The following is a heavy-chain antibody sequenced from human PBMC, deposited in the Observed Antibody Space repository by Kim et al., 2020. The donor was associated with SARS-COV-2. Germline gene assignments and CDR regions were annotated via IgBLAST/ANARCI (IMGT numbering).Heavy chain of an antibody. Sequence: GLEGVSVIGTAGETYYPGSVKGRFTISRKNAKNSLYLQMNSLRAGDTTVYYCVRAGYGGNFDYYYGMDVWGQGTTVTVSS. CDR2: IGTAGET. V-gene: IGHV3-13*01. CDR3: VRAGYGGNFDYYYGMDV. J-gene: IGHJ6*02. D-gene: IGHD4-17*01.